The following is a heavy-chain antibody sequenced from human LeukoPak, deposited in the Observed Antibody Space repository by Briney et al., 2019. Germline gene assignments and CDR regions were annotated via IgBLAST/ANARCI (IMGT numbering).Heavy chain of an antibody. Sequence: PSETLSLTCTVSGGSISSYYWSWIRQPPGKGLEWIGYIYYSGSTNYNPSLKSRVTISVDTSKNQFSLKLSSVTAADTAVYYCAREGGDYYNSSGHFDYWGQGTLVTVSS. J-gene: IGHJ4*02. D-gene: IGHD3-22*01. CDR1: GGSISSYY. V-gene: IGHV4-59*12. CDR2: IYYSGST. CDR3: AREGGDYYNSSGHFDY.